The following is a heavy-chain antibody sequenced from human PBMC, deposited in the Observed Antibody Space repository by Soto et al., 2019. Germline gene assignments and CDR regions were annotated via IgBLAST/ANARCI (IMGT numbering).Heavy chain of an antibody. D-gene: IGHD6-19*01. CDR1: GISISTYA. J-gene: IGHJ6*02. CDR2: LTVSGSRT. V-gene: IGHV3-21*04. Sequence: RGSLRLFGAVAGISISTYAMHWVRRAPGKGQEYVSFLTVSGSRTDYADYVKCRFTISRDNAKNSLYLQMNSLRAEDTAVYYCARRGIAVAVLYYGKDVWGQRSA. CDR3: ARRGIAVAVLYYGKDV.